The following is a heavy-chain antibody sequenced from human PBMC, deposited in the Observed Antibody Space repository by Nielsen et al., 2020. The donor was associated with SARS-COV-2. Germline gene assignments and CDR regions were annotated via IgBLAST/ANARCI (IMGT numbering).Heavy chain of an antibody. J-gene: IGHJ4*02. CDR2: ISSSSSYI. CDR1: GFTFSSYS. Sequence: GESLKISCAASGFTFSSYSMNWVRQAPGKGLEWVSSISSSSSYIYYADSVKGRFTISRDNSKNTLYLQMNSLRAEDTAVYYCARDNYYGSGSYYKLRTYYFDYWGQGTLVTVSS. CDR3: ARDNYYGSGSYYKLRTYYFDY. V-gene: IGHV3-21*01. D-gene: IGHD3-10*01.